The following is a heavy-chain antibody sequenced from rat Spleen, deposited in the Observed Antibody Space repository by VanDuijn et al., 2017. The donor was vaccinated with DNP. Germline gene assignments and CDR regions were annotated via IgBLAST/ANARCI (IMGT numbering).Heavy chain of an antibody. D-gene: IGHD1-10*01. Sequence: EVQLVESGGGLVQPGRSMKLSCAASGFTFSNYDMAWVRQAPKKGLEWVATISYDGSSTYYRDSVKGRFTISRDNAQNTLYLQMTKLGSEDTAIYYCARNNYYAVDAWGQGTSVTVSS. CDR1: GFTFSNYD. CDR2: ISYDGSST. CDR3: ARNNYYAVDA. V-gene: IGHV5-7*01. J-gene: IGHJ4*01.